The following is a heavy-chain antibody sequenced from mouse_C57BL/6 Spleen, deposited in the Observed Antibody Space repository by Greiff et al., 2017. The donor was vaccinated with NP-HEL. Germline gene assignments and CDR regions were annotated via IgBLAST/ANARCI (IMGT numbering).Heavy chain of an antibody. D-gene: IGHD1-1*01. V-gene: IGHV1-84*01. CDR2: IYPGSGNT. CDR1: GYTFTDYY. Sequence: QVQLQQSGPELVKPGASVKISCKASGYTFTDYYINWVKQRPGQGLEWIGWIYPGSGNTKYNEKFKGKATLTVDTSSSTAYMQLSSLTSEDSAVYFCAKGNYYGSSHQAWFAYWGQGTLVTVSA. CDR3: AKGNYYGSSHQAWFAY. J-gene: IGHJ3*01.